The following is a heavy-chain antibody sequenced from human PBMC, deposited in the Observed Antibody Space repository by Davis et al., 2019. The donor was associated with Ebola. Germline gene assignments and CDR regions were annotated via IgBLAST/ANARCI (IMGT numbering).Heavy chain of an antibody. CDR3: ARVLPVFGVVGNYYYGMDV. Sequence: GGSLRLSCAASGFTFSSYDMHWVRHATGKGLEWVSAIGTAGDTYYPGSVKGRFTISRENAKNSLYLQMNSLRAEDTAVYYCARVLPVFGVVGNYYYGMDVWGQGTTVTVSS. CDR2: IGTAGDT. D-gene: IGHD3-3*01. J-gene: IGHJ6*02. V-gene: IGHV3-13*01. CDR1: GFTFSSYD.